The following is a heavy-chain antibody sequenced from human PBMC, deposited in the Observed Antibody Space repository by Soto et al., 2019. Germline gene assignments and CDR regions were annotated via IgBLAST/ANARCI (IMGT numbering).Heavy chain of an antibody. CDR3: ATIFRGSQGAFDI. V-gene: IGHV4-59*01. J-gene: IGHJ3*02. CDR1: GGSISSYY. CDR2: IYYSGST. Sequence: QVQLQESGPGLVKPSETLSLTCTVSGGSISSYYWSWIRQPPGKGLEWIGYIYYSGSTNYNPSLKSRVTISVDTSKNQFSLKLSSVTAADTAVYYCATIFRGSQGAFDIWGQGTMVTVSS.